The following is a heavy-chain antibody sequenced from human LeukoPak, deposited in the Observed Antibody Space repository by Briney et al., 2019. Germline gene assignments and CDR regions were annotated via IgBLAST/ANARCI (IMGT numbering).Heavy chain of an antibody. J-gene: IGHJ4*02. D-gene: IGHD5-18*01. CDR1: GCTFSDYY. Sequence: GGSLRLSCAASGCTFSDYYMSWIRQAPGKGLEWVSYISSSGSTIYYADSVKGRFTISRDNAKNSLYLQMNSLRAEDTAVYYCARSRGYSYAYYFDYWGQGTLVTVSS. V-gene: IGHV3-11*01. CDR3: ARSRGYSYAYYFDY. CDR2: ISSSGSTI.